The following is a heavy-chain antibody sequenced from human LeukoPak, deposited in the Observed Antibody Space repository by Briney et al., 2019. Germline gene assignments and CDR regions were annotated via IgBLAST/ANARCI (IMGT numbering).Heavy chain of an antibody. Sequence: HGWSHRLERVASRITFSRYAKSSVRPAPGKRKEWVSAISGSGGSTYYADSVKGRFTISRDNSKNTLYLQMNSLRAEDTAVYYCANSYYDILTGKNRGRDYWGQGTLVTVSS. D-gene: IGHD3-9*01. J-gene: IGHJ4*02. CDR3: ANSYYDILTGKNRGRDY. CDR1: RITFSRYA. V-gene: IGHV3-23*01. CDR2: ISGSGGST.